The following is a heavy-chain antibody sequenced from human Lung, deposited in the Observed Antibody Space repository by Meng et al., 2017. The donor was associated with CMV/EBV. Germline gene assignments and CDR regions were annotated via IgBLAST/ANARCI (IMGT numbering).Heavy chain of an antibody. CDR1: GGCLSGYF. D-gene: IGHD3-10*02. Sequence: GSLRLSCAVHGGCLSGYFWAYLRLPPGKGLGWIGEINFSGNTYYNPSLESRLTMSLDTSKNQFTLELSSVTAADAAVYYCGRGGAYVPETWGQGILVTVSS. V-gene: IGHV4-34*01. J-gene: IGHJ5*02. CDR3: GRGGAYVPET. CDR2: INFSGNT.